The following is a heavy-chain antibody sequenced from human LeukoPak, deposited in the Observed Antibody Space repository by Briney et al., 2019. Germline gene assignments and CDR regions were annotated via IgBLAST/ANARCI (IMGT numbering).Heavy chain of an antibody. Sequence: ASVKVSCKASGYTFTNYYMHWVRQAPGQGLELMGIINPSRGSTSYAQKFHGRVTMTRDTSTSTVYMALSSLRSEPTAVYYCARSGTTMVTGGIAYWGQGTPVTVYS. V-gene: IGHV1-46*03. CDR1: GYTFTNYY. CDR3: ARSGTTMVTGGIAY. J-gene: IGHJ4*02. CDR2: INPSRGST. D-gene: IGHD5-18*01.